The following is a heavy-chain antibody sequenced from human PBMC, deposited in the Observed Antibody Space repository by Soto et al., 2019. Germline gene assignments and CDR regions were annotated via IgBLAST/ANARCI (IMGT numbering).Heavy chain of an antibody. J-gene: IGHJ4*02. CDR1: SASLSSSTYY. Sequence: SETLSLTCSVSSASLSSSTYYWSWIRQPPVRGPEWIGSIYYSGNTYYKPSLKSRVSISIDTSRNQFSLKLTSVTAADTGVYYCASSSPFHYWGPGILVTVSS. D-gene: IGHD6-6*01. V-gene: IGHV4-39*01. CDR3: ASSSPFHY. CDR2: IYYSGNT.